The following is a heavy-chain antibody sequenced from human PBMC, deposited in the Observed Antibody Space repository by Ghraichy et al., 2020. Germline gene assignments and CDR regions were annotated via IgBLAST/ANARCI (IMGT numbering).Heavy chain of an antibody. J-gene: IGHJ3*02. CDR3: ARESGYCSSTSCNPSEGFDI. CDR2: IYYSGGT. V-gene: IGHV4-59*01. Sequence: SQTLSLTCTVSGGSISSYYWSWIRQPPGKGLEWSGYIYYSGGTNYNPSLKSRVTISVDTSKNQFSLKLSSVTAADTAVYYCARESGYCSSTSCNPSEGFDIWGQGTMVTVSS. D-gene: IGHD2-2*01. CDR1: GGSISSYY.